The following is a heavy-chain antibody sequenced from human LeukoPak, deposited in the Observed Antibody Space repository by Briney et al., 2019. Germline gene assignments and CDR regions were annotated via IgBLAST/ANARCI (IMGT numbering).Heavy chain of an antibody. CDR3: ASSRSSSWYWASLDY. CDR2: ISYDGSNK. Sequence: PGRSLRLSCAASGFTFSSYGMHWVRQAPGKGLEWVAVISYDGSNKYYADSVKGRFTISRDNSKNTLYLQMNSLRAEDTAVYYCASSRSSSWYWASLDYWGQGTLVTVYS. V-gene: IGHV3-30*03. CDR1: GFTFSSYG. D-gene: IGHD6-13*01. J-gene: IGHJ4*02.